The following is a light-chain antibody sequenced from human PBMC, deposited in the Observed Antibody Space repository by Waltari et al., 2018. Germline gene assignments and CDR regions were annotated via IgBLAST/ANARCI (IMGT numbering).Light chain of an antibody. CDR1: QTIANNY. J-gene: IGKJ1*01. CDR3: QQYGMSPRT. V-gene: IGKV3-20*01. Sequence: EIVLTQYPGTLSLSPGERATPSCRASQTIANNYLAWYQQKPGQAPRLLIYRSSSRATGIPDRFSGSGSGTDFTLTISRLEPEDFAVYYCQQYGMSPRTFGQGTKVEIK. CDR2: RSS.